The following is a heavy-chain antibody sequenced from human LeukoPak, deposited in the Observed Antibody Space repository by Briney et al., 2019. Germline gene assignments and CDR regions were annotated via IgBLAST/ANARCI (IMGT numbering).Heavy chain of an antibody. V-gene: IGHV3-33*01. CDR1: GFTFSSYG. Sequence: LSGGSLRLSCAASGFTFSSYGMHWVRQAPGKGREGVAVIWYDGSNKYYADSVKGRFTISRDNSKNTLYLQMNSLRAEDTAVYYCARVRFESEWLVLDYWGQGTLVTVSS. D-gene: IGHD6-19*01. J-gene: IGHJ4*02. CDR2: IWYDGSNK. CDR3: ARVRFESEWLVLDY.